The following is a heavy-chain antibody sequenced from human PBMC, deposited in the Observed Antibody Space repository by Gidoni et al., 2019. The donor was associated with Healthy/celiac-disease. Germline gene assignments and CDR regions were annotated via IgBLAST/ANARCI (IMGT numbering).Heavy chain of an antibody. J-gene: IGHJ6*02. D-gene: IGHD3-10*01. CDR1: GFTFSSYS. CDR2: ISSSSSYI. V-gene: IGHV3-21*01. CDR3: ARDTWFGDSRGMDV. Sequence: EVQLVESGGGLVKPGGSLRLSCAASGFTFSSYSMNWVRQAPGKGLEWVSSISSSSSYIYYADSVKGRFTISRDNAKNSLYLQMNSLRAEDTAVYYCARDTWFGDSRGMDVWGQGTTVTVSS.